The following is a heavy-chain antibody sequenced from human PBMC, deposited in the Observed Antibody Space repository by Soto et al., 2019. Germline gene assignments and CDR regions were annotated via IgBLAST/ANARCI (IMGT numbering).Heavy chain of an antibody. CDR1: GFTVSSNY. CDR2: IYSGGST. Sequence: HPGGSLRLSCAASGFTVSSNYMSWVRQAPGKGLEWVSVIYSGGSTYYADSVKGRFTISRDNSKNTLYLQMNSLRAEDTAVYYCARARSGYGYYYGMDVWGQGTTVTVSS. D-gene: IGHD5-12*01. J-gene: IGHJ6*02. CDR3: ARARSGYGYYYGMDV. V-gene: IGHV3-53*01.